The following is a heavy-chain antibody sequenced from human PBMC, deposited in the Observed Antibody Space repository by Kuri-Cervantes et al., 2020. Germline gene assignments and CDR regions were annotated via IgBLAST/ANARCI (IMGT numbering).Heavy chain of an antibody. Sequence: SESLSLTCAVSGGSASSGGYSWSWIRQPPGKGLEWFGYIYHSGSTYYNPSLKSRVTISVDTSKNQFSLQLSSVTAAYTAVYYCARGGRWLLLESFDPWGQGTLVTVSS. J-gene: IGHJ5*02. CDR3: ARGGRWLLLESFDP. CDR1: GGSASSGGYS. V-gene: IGHV4-30-2*05. D-gene: IGHD3-22*01. CDR2: IYHSGST.